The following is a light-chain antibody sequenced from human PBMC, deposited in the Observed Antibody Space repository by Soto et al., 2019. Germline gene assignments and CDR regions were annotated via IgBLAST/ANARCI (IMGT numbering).Light chain of an antibody. CDR2: DAS. CDR1: QGISTY. CDR3: QQYDDLPLT. V-gene: IGKV1-33*01. J-gene: IGKJ4*01. Sequence: DIQMTQSPSSLSASVGDRVTITCRASQGISTYLNWYLQKPGKAPKLLIYDASNLQTGVPSRFSAYRSETDFTFTISSLQPEDIATYYCQQYDDLPLTFGGGTKVDIK.